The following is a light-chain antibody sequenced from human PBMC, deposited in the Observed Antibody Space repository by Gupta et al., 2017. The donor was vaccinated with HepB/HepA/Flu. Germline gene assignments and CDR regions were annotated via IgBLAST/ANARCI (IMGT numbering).Light chain of an antibody. CDR2: DAS. Sequence: EIVLKQPPATLPLSPGERASSSCRASQSFSNRLAWYQQKRGQAPRLLIYDASNRAAGIPARFSGSGSRTGFTLTIRSLEPEDFAVYYCNQHANWAPFTFGQGTRLEIK. V-gene: IGKV3-11*01. CDR3: NQHANWAPFT. CDR1: QSFSNR. J-gene: IGKJ5*01.